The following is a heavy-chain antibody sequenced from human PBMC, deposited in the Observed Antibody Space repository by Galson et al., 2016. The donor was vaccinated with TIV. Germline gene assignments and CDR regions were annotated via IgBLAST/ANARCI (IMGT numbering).Heavy chain of an antibody. Sequence: LRLSCAASGFTFIIFDMSWVHQAPGKGLEWVSAISGSGDRTYYADSVKGRFTISRDNSQNTLYLQMTSLRAEDTGIYYCAKEIGEGAYGSGSGLDVWGQGTTVTVSS. J-gene: IGHJ6*02. V-gene: IGHV3-23*01. D-gene: IGHD3-10*01. CDR2: ISGSGDRT. CDR3: AKEIGEGAYGSGSGLDV. CDR1: GFTFIIFD.